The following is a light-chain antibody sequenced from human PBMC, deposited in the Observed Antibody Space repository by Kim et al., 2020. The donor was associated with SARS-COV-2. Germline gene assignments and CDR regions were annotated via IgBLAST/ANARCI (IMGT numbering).Light chain of an antibody. J-gene: IGKJ3*01. CDR1: QDISNY. Sequence: DIQMTQSPSSLSASAGDRVTITCQTSQDISNYLNWYQQKPGKAPKVLIYDASSLEIGVPSRFSGSGSGTHFTFTISSLQPEDIATYYCQQYDNLLLTFGPGTKVDIK. CDR3: QQYDNLLLT. CDR2: DAS. V-gene: IGKV1-33*01.